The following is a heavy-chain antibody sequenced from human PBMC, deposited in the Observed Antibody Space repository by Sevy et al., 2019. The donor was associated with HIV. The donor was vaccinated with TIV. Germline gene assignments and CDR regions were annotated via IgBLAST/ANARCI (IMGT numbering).Heavy chain of an antibody. V-gene: IGHV3-23*01. Sequence: GGSLRLSCAASGFTFSSYAMSWVRQAPGKGLEWVSAISGSGGSTYYADSVKGRFTISRDISKNTLYLQKNSLRAEDTAVYYGAKVATYGSSSGERRPIDYWGQGTLVTVSS. D-gene: IGHD6-6*01. J-gene: IGHJ4*02. CDR1: GFTFSSYA. CDR2: ISGSGGST. CDR3: AKVATYGSSSGERRPIDY.